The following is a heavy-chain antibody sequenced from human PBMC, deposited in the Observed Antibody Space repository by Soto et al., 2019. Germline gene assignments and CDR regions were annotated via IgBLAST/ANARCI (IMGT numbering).Heavy chain of an antibody. J-gene: IGHJ6*02. CDR1: GYTLTELS. Sequence: QVQLVQSGAEVKKPGASVKVSCKVSGYTLTELSMHWVRQAPGKGLEWMGGFDPEDGETIYAQKFQGRVTMTEDTSTDTAYMELSSLRSEDTAVYYCATRARITISGVVYYYYYGMDVWGQGTTVTVSS. D-gene: IGHD3-3*01. CDR2: FDPEDGET. CDR3: ATRARITISGVVYYYYYGMDV. V-gene: IGHV1-24*01.